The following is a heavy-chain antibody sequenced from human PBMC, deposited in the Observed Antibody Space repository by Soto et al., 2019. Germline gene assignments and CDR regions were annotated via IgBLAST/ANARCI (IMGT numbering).Heavy chain of an antibody. D-gene: IGHD6-13*01. CDR2: FDPEDGET. Sequence: ASVKVSCKVSGYTLTELSMHWVRQAPGKGLEWMGGFDPEDGETIYAQKFQGRVTMTEDTSTDTAYMELSSLRSEDTAVYYCATDGIAAAGTPGYYYGMDVWGQGTTVTVSS. CDR1: GYTLTELS. CDR3: ATDGIAAAGTPGYYYGMDV. V-gene: IGHV1-24*01. J-gene: IGHJ6*02.